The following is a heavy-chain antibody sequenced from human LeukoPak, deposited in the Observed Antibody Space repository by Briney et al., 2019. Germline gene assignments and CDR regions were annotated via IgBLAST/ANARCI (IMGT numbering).Heavy chain of an antibody. V-gene: IGHV5-51*01. CDR1: GYSFISYW. CDR3: ARLEVTGTTSYYYYYMDV. CDR2: IYPSDSNT. Sequence: GESLKISCKGSGYSFISYWIGWVRQMPGKGLEWMGFIYPSDSNTRYSPSFQGQVTISADKSISTAYLQWSNLKASGTAMYYCARLEVTGTTSYYYYYMDVWGKGTTVTVSS. J-gene: IGHJ6*03. D-gene: IGHD1-7*01.